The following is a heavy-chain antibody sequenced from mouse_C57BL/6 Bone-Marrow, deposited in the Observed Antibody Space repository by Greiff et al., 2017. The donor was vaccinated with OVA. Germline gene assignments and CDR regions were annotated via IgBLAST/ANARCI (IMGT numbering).Heavy chain of an antibody. CDR2: ISDGGSYT. V-gene: IGHV5-4*01. Sequence: DVHLVESGGGLVKPGGSLKLSCAASGFTFSSYAMSWVRQTPEKRLEWVATISDGGSYTYYPDNVKGRFTISRDNAKNNLYLQMSHLKSEDTAMYYCARGGGVYYDYDWFAYWGQGTLVTVSA. CDR1: GFTFSSYA. D-gene: IGHD2-4*01. CDR3: ARGGGVYYDYDWFAY. J-gene: IGHJ3*01.